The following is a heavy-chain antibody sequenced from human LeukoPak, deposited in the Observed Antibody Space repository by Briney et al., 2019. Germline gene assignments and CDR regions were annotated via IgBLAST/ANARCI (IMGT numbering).Heavy chain of an antibody. V-gene: IGHV3-21*01. CDR2: ISSSSSYI. D-gene: IGHD6-19*01. CDR3: ATQWLGNAFDI. Sequence: GGSLRLPCAASGLTFSTYTMNWVRQAPGKGLEWVSSISSSSSYIYYADSVKGRFTISRDNAKNSLYLQMNSLRAEDTAVYYRATQWLGNAFDILGQGTMVTVSS. CDR1: GLTFSTYT. J-gene: IGHJ3*02.